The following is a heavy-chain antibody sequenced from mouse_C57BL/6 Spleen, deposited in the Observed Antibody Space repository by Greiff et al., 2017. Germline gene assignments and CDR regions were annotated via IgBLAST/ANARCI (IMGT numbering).Heavy chain of an antibody. CDR1: GFTFSSYA. V-gene: IGHV5-4*01. D-gene: IGHD4-1*01. CDR3: ARENTRWAWFAD. CDR2: ISDGGSYT. J-gene: IGHJ3*01. Sequence: EVQGVESGGGLVKPGGSLKLSCAASGFTFSSYAMSWVRQTPEKRLEWVATISDGGSYTYYPDNVKGRFTISRDNAKNNLYLQMSHLKSEDTAMYSCARENTRWAWFADWGQGTLVTVSA.